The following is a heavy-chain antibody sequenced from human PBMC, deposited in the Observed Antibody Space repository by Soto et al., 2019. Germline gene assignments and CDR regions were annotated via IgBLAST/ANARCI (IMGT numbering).Heavy chain of an antibody. V-gene: IGHV4-59*01. CDR1: GASISSYY. Sequence: QVQLHESGPGLVKPSETLSLTCTVSGASISSYYWSWIRQPPGKGLEWIGYIHHSGSTNYNPSLKSRVTMSIDTSKDQFSLKLSSVTAADTAVYYCARDATPVHWAQGTLVTVSS. J-gene: IGHJ4*02. D-gene: IGHD6-6*01. CDR2: IHHSGST. CDR3: ARDATPVH.